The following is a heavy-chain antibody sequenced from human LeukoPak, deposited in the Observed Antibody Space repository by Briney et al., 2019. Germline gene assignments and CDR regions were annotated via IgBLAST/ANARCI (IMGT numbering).Heavy chain of an antibody. V-gene: IGHV1-2*02. CDR2: ISPNSGGT. J-gene: IGHJ4*02. Sequence: ASVKVSCKASGYTFTGYYMHWVRQAPGQGLEWMGWISPNSGGTNYAQKFQGRVTMTRDTSISTAYMELSRLRSDDTAVYYCARTYYDSSGYYDTYYFDYWGQGTLVTVSS. CDR3: ARTYYDSSGYYDTYYFDY. D-gene: IGHD3-22*01. CDR1: GYTFTGYY.